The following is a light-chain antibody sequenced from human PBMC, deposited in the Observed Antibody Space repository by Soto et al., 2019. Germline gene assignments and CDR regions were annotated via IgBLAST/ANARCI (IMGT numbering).Light chain of an antibody. CDR2: RSN. V-gene: IGLV1-47*01. Sequence: QSVLTQPPSASGTPGQRVTISCSGSSSNIGSNHVYWYQQLPGTAPKLLIYRSNQRPSGVPDRFSGSKSGTSASLAISGLRSEDEDDYYCASWDDSLSGHVVFGGGTKLTVL. CDR3: ASWDDSLSGHVV. CDR1: SSNIGSNH. J-gene: IGLJ2*01.